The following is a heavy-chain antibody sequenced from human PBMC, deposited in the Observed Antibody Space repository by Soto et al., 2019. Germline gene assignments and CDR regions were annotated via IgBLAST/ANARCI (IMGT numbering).Heavy chain of an antibody. J-gene: IGHJ4*01. V-gene: IGHV1-18*04. D-gene: IGHD4-17*01. CDR2: VSSYNGGI. CDR1: GYSFSSYG. CDR3: ARDLLSWTTEAVSSVY. Sequence: ASVKVSCKASGYSFSSYGFNWVRQAPGQGLEWMGWVSSYNGGINYGQKFQGRLTMTTDRSTSAAYMELTSLTFDDTAVYYCARDLLSWTTEAVSSVYWGQGTLVTVSS.